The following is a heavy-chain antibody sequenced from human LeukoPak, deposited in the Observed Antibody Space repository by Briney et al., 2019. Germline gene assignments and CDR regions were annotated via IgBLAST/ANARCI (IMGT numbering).Heavy chain of an antibody. CDR3: AKDLDGWTKAFDI. D-gene: IGHD6-19*01. CDR1: GFTFSSYG. Sequence: GGSPRLSCAASGFTFSSYGMHWVRQAPGKGLEWVAFIRYDGSNKYYADSVKGRFTISRDNSKNTLYLQMNSLRAEDTAVYYCAKDLDGWTKAFDIWGQGTMVTVSA. J-gene: IGHJ3*02. V-gene: IGHV3-30*02. CDR2: IRYDGSNK.